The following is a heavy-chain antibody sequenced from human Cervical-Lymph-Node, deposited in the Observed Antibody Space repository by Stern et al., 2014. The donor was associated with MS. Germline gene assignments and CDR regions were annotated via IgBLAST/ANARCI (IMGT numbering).Heavy chain of an antibody. CDR3: ARTHQTGNYVHWFDP. CDR2: ISAYNGNT. Sequence: VQLVESGAEVKKPGASVKVSCKASGYTFTSYGISWVRQAPGQGLEWLGWISAYNGNTNYAQKLQGRVTMTTDTSTSTAYMELRSLRSDDTAVYYCARTHQTGNYVHWFDPWGQGTLVTVSS. CDR1: GYTFTSYG. V-gene: IGHV1-18*01. D-gene: IGHD4-11*01. J-gene: IGHJ5*02.